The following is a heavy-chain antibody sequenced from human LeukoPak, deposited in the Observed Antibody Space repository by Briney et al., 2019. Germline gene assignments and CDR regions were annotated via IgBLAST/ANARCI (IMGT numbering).Heavy chain of an antibody. D-gene: IGHD1-26*01. CDR3: ARDDGSYYV. V-gene: IGHV3-74*01. CDR2: ITTDGSST. Sequence: PGGSLRLSCAASGFTFSSYSMNWVRQAPGKGLVWVSHITTDGSSTTYADSVKGRFTISRDNAKNTLYLQMNSLRAEDTAVYYCARDDGSYYVWGQGALVTVSS. CDR1: GFTFSSYS. J-gene: IGHJ4*02.